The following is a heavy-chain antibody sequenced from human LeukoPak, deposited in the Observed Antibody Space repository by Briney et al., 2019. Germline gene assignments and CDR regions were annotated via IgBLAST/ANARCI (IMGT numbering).Heavy chain of an antibody. D-gene: IGHD5-24*01. V-gene: IGHV1-3*01. Sequence: ASVKVSCKASGYTFTSYAIHWVRQAPGQRLEWMGWINAGNGNTKYSQKFQGRVTITRDTSASTAYMELSSLRSEDTAVYYCASCAQRRDGYSPLDYWGQGTLVTVSS. CDR3: ASCAQRRDGYSPLDY. CDR2: INAGNGNT. J-gene: IGHJ4*02. CDR1: GYTFTSYA.